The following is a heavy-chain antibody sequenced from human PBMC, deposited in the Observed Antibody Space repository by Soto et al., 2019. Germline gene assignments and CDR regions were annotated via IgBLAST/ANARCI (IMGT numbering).Heavy chain of an antibody. CDR2: INPSGGST. J-gene: IGHJ6*02. CDR1: GYTFTSYY. V-gene: IGHV1-46*01. Sequence: ASVKVSCKASGYTFTSYYMHWVRQAPGQGLEWMGIINPSGGSTSYAQKFQGRVTMTRDTSTSTVYMELSSLRSEDTAVYYCARDRRGVTQEGPHYYYGMDVWGQGTTVTVSS. CDR3: ARDRRGVTQEGPHYYYGMDV. D-gene: IGHD3-10*01.